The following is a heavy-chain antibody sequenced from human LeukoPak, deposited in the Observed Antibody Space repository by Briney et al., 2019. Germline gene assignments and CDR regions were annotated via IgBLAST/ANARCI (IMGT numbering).Heavy chain of an antibody. Sequence: GTSVKVSCEASGFTFSTSAMQWVRQARGQRLEWIGWIVLGSGNAKYAQNFQERATITRDMSKSTAYMELSSLRSENTAVYFCGAGAAAGYFDYWGQGSLVTVSS. CDR3: GAGAAAGYFDY. J-gene: IGHJ4*02. V-gene: IGHV1-58*02. CDR1: GFTFSTSA. CDR2: IVLGSGNA. D-gene: IGHD6-13*01.